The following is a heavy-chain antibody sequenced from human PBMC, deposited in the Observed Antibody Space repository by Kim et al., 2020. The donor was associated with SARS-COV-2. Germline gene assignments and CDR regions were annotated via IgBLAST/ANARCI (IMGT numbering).Heavy chain of an antibody. CDR3: ARAGDSGYYYGMDV. Sequence: ADSVKGRFTISRDKSKNTLYLQMNSLRAEDTAVYYCARAGDSGYYYGMDVWGQGTTVTVSS. D-gene: IGHD7-27*01. V-gene: IGHV3-30*01. J-gene: IGHJ6*02.